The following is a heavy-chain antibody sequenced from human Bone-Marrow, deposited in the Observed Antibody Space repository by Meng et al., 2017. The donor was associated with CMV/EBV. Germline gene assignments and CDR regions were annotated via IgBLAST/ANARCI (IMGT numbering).Heavy chain of an antibody. V-gene: IGHV1-2*02. D-gene: IGHD2-2*02. Sequence: ASVKVSCKSSGFSFSGYYIHWVRQAPGQGLEWVGWINPNSGGTNYAQKFQGRVTMTRDTSISTAYMELSRLRSDDTAVYYCARGEDRGYCSSTSCNRDDPWGQGTLVTVSS. CDR2: INPNSGGT. CDR1: GFSFSGYY. CDR3: ARGEDRGYCSSTSCNRDDP. J-gene: IGHJ5*02.